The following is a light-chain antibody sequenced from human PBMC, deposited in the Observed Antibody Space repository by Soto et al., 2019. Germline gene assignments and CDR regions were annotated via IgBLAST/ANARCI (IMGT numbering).Light chain of an antibody. CDR3: QQYNNWPPIT. CDR2: DAS. CDR1: QSVRSN. Sequence: EIVMTQSPATLSVSAGERATLSCRARQSVRSNLAWYQQKPGQAPRLLIYDASTRATGIPARFGGSGSGTEFILTISSLQSEDFGVYYCQQYNNWPPITFGQGTRLEIK. J-gene: IGKJ5*01. V-gene: IGKV3D-15*01.